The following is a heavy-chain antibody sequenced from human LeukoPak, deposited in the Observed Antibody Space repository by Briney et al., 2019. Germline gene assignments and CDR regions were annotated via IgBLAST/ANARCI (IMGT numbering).Heavy chain of an antibody. Sequence: GGSLRLSCAASGFTFSDYYMTWIRQAPGKGLEWVSYISNSGTTIYYADSVKGRFTISRDNSKDTLYLQMNSLRAEDTAVYYCARDRGSGWYFDYWGQGTLVTVSS. D-gene: IGHD6-19*01. CDR2: ISNSGTTI. CDR1: GFTFSDYY. J-gene: IGHJ4*02. V-gene: IGHV3-11*04. CDR3: ARDRGSGWYFDY.